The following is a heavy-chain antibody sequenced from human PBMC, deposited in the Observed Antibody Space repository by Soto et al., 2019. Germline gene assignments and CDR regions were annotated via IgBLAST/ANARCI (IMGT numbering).Heavy chain of an antibody. J-gene: IGHJ4*02. CDR2: ISAYNGNT. CDR1: GYTFTTNG. CDR3: VLGAPDSSGYYGY. Sequence: QVQLVQSGAEVKKPGASVKVSCKASGYTFTTNGTAWLGQALGQGLEWMGWISAYNGNTNYAQKLQGRVTMTTDTSTSTAYMELRSLRSDDTAVYYCVLGAPDSSGYYGYWGQGTLVTVSS. V-gene: IGHV1-18*01. D-gene: IGHD3-22*01.